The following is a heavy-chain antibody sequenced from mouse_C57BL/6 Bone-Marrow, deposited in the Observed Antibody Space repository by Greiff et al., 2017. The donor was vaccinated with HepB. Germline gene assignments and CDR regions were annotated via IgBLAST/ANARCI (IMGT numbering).Heavy chain of an antibody. CDR3: ARGGHYYGSSYRDY. V-gene: IGHV1-55*01. Sequence: VKLQQPGAELVKPGASVKMSCKASGYTFTSYWITWVKQRPGQGLEWIGDIYPGSGSTNYNEKFKSKATLTVDTSSSTAYMQLSSLTSEDSAVYYCARGGHYYGSSYRDYWGQGTTLTVSS. CDR1: GYTFTSYW. CDR2: IYPGSGST. J-gene: IGHJ2*01. D-gene: IGHD1-1*01.